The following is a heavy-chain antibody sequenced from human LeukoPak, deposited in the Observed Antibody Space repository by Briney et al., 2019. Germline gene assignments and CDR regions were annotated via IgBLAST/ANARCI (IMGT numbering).Heavy chain of an antibody. D-gene: IGHD1-26*01. J-gene: IGHJ4*02. CDR2: IYPGDSDT. CDR3: ARPFSGSYVDY. Sequence: GESLKISCKGSGYRFASYWIGWVGQMPGKGPEWMGIIYPGDSDTKYSPPFQGQVTISADKSISTAYLQWSSLKASDSAMYYCARPFSGSYVDYWGQGTLVTVSS. CDR1: GYRFASYW. V-gene: IGHV5-51*01.